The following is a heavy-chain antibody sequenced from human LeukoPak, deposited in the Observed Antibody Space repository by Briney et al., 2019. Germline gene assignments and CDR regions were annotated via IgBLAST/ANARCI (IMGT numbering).Heavy chain of an antibody. V-gene: IGHV1-18*01. J-gene: IGHJ3*02. Sequence: GASVKVSCKVSGYTFSSYGITWVRQAPGQGLEWMGWISAYNGNTDYAQKLQGRVTMTTDTSTSTAYMKLRSLRSDDTAVYYCAGDSGSAFDIWGQGTMVIVSS. CDR3: AGDSGSAFDI. D-gene: IGHD1-26*01. CDR1: GYTFSSYG. CDR2: ISAYNGNT.